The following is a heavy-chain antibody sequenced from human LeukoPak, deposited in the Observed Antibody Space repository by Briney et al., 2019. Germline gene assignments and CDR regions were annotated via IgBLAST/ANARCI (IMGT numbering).Heavy chain of an antibody. J-gene: IGHJ5*02. Sequence: ASVKVSCKVSGYTLTELSMHWVRQAPGKGLEWMGGFDPEDGETIYAQKFQGRVTMTEDTSTDTAYIELSSLRSEDTAVYYCATLFPIYSSSKQDNWFDPWGQGTLVTVSS. D-gene: IGHD6-6*01. CDR1: GYTLTELS. CDR2: FDPEDGET. CDR3: ATLFPIYSSSKQDNWFDP. V-gene: IGHV1-24*01.